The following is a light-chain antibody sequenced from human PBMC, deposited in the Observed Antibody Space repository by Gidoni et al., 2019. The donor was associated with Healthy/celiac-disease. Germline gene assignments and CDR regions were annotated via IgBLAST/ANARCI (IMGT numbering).Light chain of an antibody. V-gene: IGKV3-11*01. CDR2: DAS. J-gene: IGKJ3*01. CDR3: QQRSNWPRFT. Sequence: EMVLTQSPATLSLSPGERATLSCRASQSVNSSLAWYQQKPGQAPRLLIYDASNRATGIPARFSGSGSGTDFTLTISSLEPEDFAVYYCQQRSNWPRFTFGPGTKVDIK. CDR1: QSVNSS.